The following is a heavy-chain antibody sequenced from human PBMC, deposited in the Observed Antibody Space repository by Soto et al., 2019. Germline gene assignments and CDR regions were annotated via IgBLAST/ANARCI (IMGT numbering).Heavy chain of an antibody. V-gene: IGHV1-18*01. CDR1: GYSFTSYG. Sequence: ASLKVCCKXSGYSFTSYGISWVRQATGQGLEWMGWISAYNGNTNYAQKLQGRVTMTTDTSTSTAYMELRSLRSDDTAVYYCARDRSGWYHTGFDPWGQGTLVTVSS. CDR3: ARDRSGWYHTGFDP. J-gene: IGHJ5*02. D-gene: IGHD6-19*01. CDR2: ISAYNGNT.